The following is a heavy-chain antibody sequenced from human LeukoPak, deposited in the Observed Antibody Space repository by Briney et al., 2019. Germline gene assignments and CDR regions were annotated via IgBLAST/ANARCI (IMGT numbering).Heavy chain of an antibody. Sequence: ASVKVSCKASGGTFSSYAISWVRQAPGQGLEWMGWINPNSGGTNYAQKFQGRVTMTRDTSISTAYMELSRLRSDDTAVYYCAREVIAAAVEDYWGQGTLVTVSS. V-gene: IGHV1-2*02. CDR1: GGTFSSYA. D-gene: IGHD6-13*01. CDR3: AREVIAAAVEDY. J-gene: IGHJ4*02. CDR2: INPNSGGT.